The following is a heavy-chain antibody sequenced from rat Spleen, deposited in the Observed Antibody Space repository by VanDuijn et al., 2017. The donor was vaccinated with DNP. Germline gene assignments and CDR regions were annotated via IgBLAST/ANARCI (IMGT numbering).Heavy chain of an antibody. CDR3: ARYARPPWEYFDY. Sequence: EVQLVESGGGLVQPGRSLKLSCAASGFTFSDYNMAWVRKAPKKGLEWVALISYDGSSTFYRDSVKGRFTIFRDNAKSLLYLQMDSLRSEDTATYYCARYARPPWEYFDYWGQGVMVTVSS. J-gene: IGHJ2*01. CDR2: ISYDGSST. V-gene: IGHV5-7*01. D-gene: IGHD5-1*01. CDR1: GFTFSDYN.